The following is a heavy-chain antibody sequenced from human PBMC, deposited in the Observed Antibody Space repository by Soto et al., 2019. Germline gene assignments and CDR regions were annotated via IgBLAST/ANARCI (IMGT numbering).Heavy chain of an antibody. V-gene: IGHV1-3*01. J-gene: IGHJ5*02. CDR3: ARALLGDNWFDP. CDR1: GYTFTSYA. Sequence: ASVKVSCKASGYTFTSYAMHWMRQAPGQRLEWMGWINAGNGNTKYSQKFQGRVTITRDTSASTAYMELGSLRSEDTAVYYCARALLGDNWFDPWGQGTLVTVSS. CDR2: INAGNGNT. D-gene: IGHD2-15*01.